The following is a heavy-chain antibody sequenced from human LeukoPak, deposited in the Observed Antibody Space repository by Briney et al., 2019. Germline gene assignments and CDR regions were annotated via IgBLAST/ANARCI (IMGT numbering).Heavy chain of an antibody. D-gene: IGHD6-13*01. CDR1: GGSISSGDYY. CDR3: ARVRRAGTGLDY. Sequence: PSQTLSLTCTVSGGSISSGDYYWSRIRQPPGKGLEWIGYIYYSGSTYYNPSLKSRVTISVDTSKNQFSLKLSSVTAADTAVYYCARVRRAGTGLDYWGQGTLVTVSS. J-gene: IGHJ4*02. CDR2: IYYSGST. V-gene: IGHV4-30-4*01.